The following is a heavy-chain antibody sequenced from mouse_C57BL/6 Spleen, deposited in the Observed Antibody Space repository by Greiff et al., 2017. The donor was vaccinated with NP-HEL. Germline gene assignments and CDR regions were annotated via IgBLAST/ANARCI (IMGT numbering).Heavy chain of an antibody. V-gene: IGHV3-6*01. Sequence: EVQLQQSGPGLVKPSQSLSLTCSVTGYSITSGYYWNWIRQFPGNKLEWMGYISYDGSNNYNPSLKNRISITRDTSKNQFFLKLNSVTTEDTATYYCAREGSNYVWYFDVWGTGTTVTVSS. CDR3: AREGSNYVWYFDV. CDR2: ISYDGSN. J-gene: IGHJ1*03. CDR1: GYSITSGYY. D-gene: IGHD2-5*01.